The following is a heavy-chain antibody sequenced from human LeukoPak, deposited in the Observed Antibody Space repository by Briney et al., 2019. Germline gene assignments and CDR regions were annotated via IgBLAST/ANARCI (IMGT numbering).Heavy chain of an antibody. D-gene: IGHD2-21*02. CDR1: GGTFSSYA. V-gene: IGHV1-69*13. CDR2: IIPIFGTA. CDR3: ASNEVVTAIQGAFDI. Sequence: ASVKVSCKASGGTFSSYAISWVRQAPGQGLEWMGGIIPIFGTANYAQKFQGRVTITADESTSTAYMELSSLRSEDTAVYYCASNEVVTAIQGAFDIWGQGTMVTVSS. J-gene: IGHJ3*02.